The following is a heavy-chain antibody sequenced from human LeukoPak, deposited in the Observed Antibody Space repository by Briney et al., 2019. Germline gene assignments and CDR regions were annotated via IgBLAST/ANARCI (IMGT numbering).Heavy chain of an antibody. CDR2: IKSKTDGGTT. CDR3: TTSWRLTYYFDY. Sequence: GGSLRLSCAASGFTFSNAWMNWVRQAPGKGLEWAGRIKSKTDGGTTEYAAPVKGRFTISRDDSKNTLYLQMNSLKTEDTAVYYCTTSWRLTYYFDYWGQGTLVTVSS. J-gene: IGHJ4*02. D-gene: IGHD6-13*01. CDR1: GFTFSNAW. V-gene: IGHV3-15*01.